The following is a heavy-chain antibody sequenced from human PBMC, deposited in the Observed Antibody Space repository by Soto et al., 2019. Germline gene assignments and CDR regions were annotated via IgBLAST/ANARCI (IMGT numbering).Heavy chain of an antibody. J-gene: IGHJ3*02. Sequence: ASVKVSCKASGYTFTSYAMHWVRQAPGQRLEWMGWISAYNGNTNYAQKLQGRVTMTTDTSTSTAYMELRSLRSDDTAVYYCAREAGGFGNLGVPDSFDIWGQGTMVTVSS. V-gene: IGHV1-18*01. CDR3: AREAGGFGNLGVPDSFDI. CDR2: ISAYNGNT. D-gene: IGHD3-10*01. CDR1: GYTFTSYA.